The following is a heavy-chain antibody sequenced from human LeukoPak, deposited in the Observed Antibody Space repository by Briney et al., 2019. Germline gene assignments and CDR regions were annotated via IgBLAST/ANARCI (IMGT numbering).Heavy chain of an antibody. CDR2: ISSSSSCI. Sequence: PGGSLRLSCAASGFTFSSYSMNWVRQAPGKGLEWVSSISSSSSCIYYADSVKGRFTISRDNAKNSLYLQMNSLRAEDTAVYYCARDHYDSSGYELDYWGQGTLVTVSS. J-gene: IGHJ4*02. V-gene: IGHV3-21*01. D-gene: IGHD3-22*01. CDR1: GFTFSSYS. CDR3: ARDHYDSSGYELDY.